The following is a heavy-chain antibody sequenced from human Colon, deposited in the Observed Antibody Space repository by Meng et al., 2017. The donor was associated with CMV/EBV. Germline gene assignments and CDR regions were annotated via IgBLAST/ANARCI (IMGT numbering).Heavy chain of an antibody. CDR2: IYYTGSK. J-gene: IGHJ4*02. Sequence: SETLSLTCTVSGGSISSSSYYWGWIRQPPGKGLEWIGSIYYTGSKYYNPSLMSRVSLSVDTSKNQFSLELSSVTAADTAVYYCARDRGGFCTGGRCYPVYYFDFWGQGMLVTVSS. D-gene: IGHD2-15*01. CDR3: ARDRGGFCTGGRCYPVYYFDF. CDR1: GGSISSSSYY. V-gene: IGHV4-39*07.